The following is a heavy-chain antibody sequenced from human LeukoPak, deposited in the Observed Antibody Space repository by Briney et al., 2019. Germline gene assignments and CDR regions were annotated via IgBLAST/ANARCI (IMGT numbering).Heavy chain of an antibody. CDR1: GYSISSGYY. CDR2: IYHSGST. CDR3: ARGASSRFEH. V-gene: IGHV4-38-2*02. Sequence: PSETLSLTCSVSGYSISSGYYWVWIRQPPGKGLEWIGSIYHSGSTYYNPSLKSRVTISEDTSKNQFSLKLSSVTAADTAVYYCARGASSRFEHWGQGTLVTVSS. J-gene: IGHJ4*02. D-gene: IGHD6-13*01.